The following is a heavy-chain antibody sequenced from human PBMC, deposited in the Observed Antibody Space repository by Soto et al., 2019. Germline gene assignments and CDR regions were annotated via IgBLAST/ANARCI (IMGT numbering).Heavy chain of an antibody. CDR2: IPNSGST. J-gene: IGHJ4*02. CDR1: GGSVTSDEDY. V-gene: IGHV4-30-4*01. CDR3: ATESGSTYGYFDH. Sequence: SETLSLTCTVSGGSVTSDEDYWTWIRQSPGKGLEWIGYIPNSGSTGYNPSLKTRLSMSVDRSKNQFTLRLTSVTAADTAVYFCATESGSTYGYFDHWGQGTQVTVSS. D-gene: IGHD5-18*01.